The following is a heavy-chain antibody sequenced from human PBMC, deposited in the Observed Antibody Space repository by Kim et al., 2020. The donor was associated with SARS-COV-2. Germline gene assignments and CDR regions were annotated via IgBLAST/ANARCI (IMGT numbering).Heavy chain of an antibody. CDR3: SLPVTRNYYYYYGMDV. Sequence: ASVKVSCKASGYTFTSYDINWVRQATGQGLEWMGWMNPNSGNTGYAQKFKGRVTMTRNTSISTAYMELSSLRSEDTAVYYCSLPVTRNYYYYYGMDVWGQGTTVTVSS. D-gene: IGHD4-17*01. CDR1: GYTFTSYD. CDR2: MNPNSGNT. J-gene: IGHJ6*02. V-gene: IGHV1-8*01.